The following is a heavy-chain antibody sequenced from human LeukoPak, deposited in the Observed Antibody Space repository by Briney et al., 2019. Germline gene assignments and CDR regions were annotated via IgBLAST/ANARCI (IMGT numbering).Heavy chain of an antibody. CDR3: ARDSGDGYNYYYYYMDV. D-gene: IGHD5-24*01. Sequence: GGSLRLSCAASGFTFNSHWLHWVRQIPGKGMVGVSHINSDGMTTNYADSVKGRFTISRDKDKKTLYLQMNSLRAEDTAVYYCARDSGDGYNYYYYYMDVWGKGTTVTVSS. CDR2: INSDGMTT. CDR1: GFTFNSHW. J-gene: IGHJ6*03. V-gene: IGHV3-74*01.